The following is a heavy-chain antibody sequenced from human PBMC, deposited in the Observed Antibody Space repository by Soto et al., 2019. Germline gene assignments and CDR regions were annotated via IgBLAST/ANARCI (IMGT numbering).Heavy chain of an antibody. V-gene: IGHV1-69*06. D-gene: IGHD3-22*01. J-gene: IGHJ4*02. Sequence: QEQLVQSGAEVKKPGSSVKVSCKASGGLFSIYPMSGVRQVPGLGLGWMGGIIPVFQTAYYTQRFQGRVTITADNSTNTAYMELSSLRSEDTALYYCARGGSGYTWFHEFWGQGTLVTVSS. CDR3: ARGGSGYTWFHEF. CDR1: GGLFSIYP. CDR2: IIPVFQTA.